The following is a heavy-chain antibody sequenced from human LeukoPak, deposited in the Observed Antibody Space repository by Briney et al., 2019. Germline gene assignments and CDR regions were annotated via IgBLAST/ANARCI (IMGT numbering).Heavy chain of an antibody. J-gene: IGHJ6*02. V-gene: IGHV3-7*03. CDR2: INHNGNVN. D-gene: IGHD3-16*01. Sequence: GGSLRLSCAASGFTFSSYWMNWARQAPGKGLEWVASINHNGNVNYYVDSVKGRFTISRDNAKNLLYLQMSNLRAEDTAVYFCVRGGGLDVWGQGATVTVSS. CDR3: VRGGGLDV. CDR1: GFTFSSYW.